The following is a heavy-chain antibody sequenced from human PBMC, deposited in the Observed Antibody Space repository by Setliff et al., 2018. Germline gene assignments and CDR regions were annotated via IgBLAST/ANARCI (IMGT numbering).Heavy chain of an antibody. D-gene: IGHD4-17*01. CDR2: IYSEGTT. CDR3: ARGRLLYVGDSHYFDI. CDR1: GDSLTSGPYY. J-gene: IGHJ4*02. V-gene: IGHV4-61*09. Sequence: SETLSFTCTVSGDSLTSGPYYWTWVRQPAGKGLEWIGHIYSEGTTNYGPSLRSRVTISSDTSKNQFSLQLNSVTATDTAVYYCARGRLLYVGDSHYFDIWGQGTLVTVSS.